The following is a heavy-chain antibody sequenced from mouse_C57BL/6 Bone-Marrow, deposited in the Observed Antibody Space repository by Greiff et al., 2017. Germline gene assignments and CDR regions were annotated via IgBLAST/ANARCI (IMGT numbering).Heavy chain of an antibody. CDR3: AREGLYYDYDVPLCAY. Sequence: QVHVKQPGAELVKPGASVTLSCKASGYTFTSYWMHWVKQRPGQGLEWIGMIHPNSGSTNYNEKFKSKATLTVDKSSSTAYMQLSSLTSEDSAVYYCAREGLYYDYDVPLCAYWGQGTLVTVSA. D-gene: IGHD2-4*01. V-gene: IGHV1-64*01. CDR1: GYTFTSYW. J-gene: IGHJ3*01. CDR2: IHPNSGST.